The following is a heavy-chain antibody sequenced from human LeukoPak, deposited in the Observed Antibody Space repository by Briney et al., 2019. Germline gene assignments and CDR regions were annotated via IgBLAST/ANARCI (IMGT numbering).Heavy chain of an antibody. CDR1: GYTFTSYG. CDR2: IGGYNGNT. CDR3: ARDPSQYSSSWGGY. D-gene: IGHD6-13*01. V-gene: IGHV1-18*04. J-gene: IGHJ4*02. Sequence: GASVKVSCKASGYTFTSYGISWVRQAPGQGLEWMGWIGGYNGNTNYAQKLQGRVTMTTDTSTSTAYMELRSLRSDDTAVYYCARDPSQYSSSWGGYWGQGTLVTVSS.